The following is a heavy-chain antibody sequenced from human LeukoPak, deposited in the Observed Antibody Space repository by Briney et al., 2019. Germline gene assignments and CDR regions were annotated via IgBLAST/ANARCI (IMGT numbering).Heavy chain of an antibody. J-gene: IGHJ4*02. V-gene: IGHV3-48*04. D-gene: IGHD4-11*01. Sequence: GGSLRLSCAASGFSFSSYNFNWVRQAPGRGLEWISYISVSSKTIYYADSVKGRFTISRDNAKNSLYLQMNSLRAEDTAVYYCAREDHSNYNYWGQGTLVTVSS. CDR1: GFSFSSYN. CDR2: ISVSSKTI. CDR3: AREDHSNYNY.